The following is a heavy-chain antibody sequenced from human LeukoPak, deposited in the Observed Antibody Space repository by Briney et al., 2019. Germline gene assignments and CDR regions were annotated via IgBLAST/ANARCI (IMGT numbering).Heavy chain of an antibody. Sequence: SVKVSCKASGGTFSSYAISWVRQAPGQGLEWMGGIIPIFGTANYAQKFQGRVTITTDESTSTAYMELSSLRSEDTAVYYCARLVFYQLPPDVTDGFDIWGQGTMVTVSS. CDR1: GGTFSSYA. J-gene: IGHJ3*02. CDR2: IIPIFGTA. D-gene: IGHD2-2*01. V-gene: IGHV1-69*05. CDR3: ARLVFYQLPPDVTDGFDI.